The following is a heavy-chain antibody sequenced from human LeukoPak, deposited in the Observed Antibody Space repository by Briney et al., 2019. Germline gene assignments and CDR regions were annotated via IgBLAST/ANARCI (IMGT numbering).Heavy chain of an antibody. CDR1: GFTFSDYY. V-gene: IGHV3-11*01. D-gene: IGHD3-10*01. CDR2: ISSSGSTI. Sequence: GGSLRLSCAASGFTFSDYYMSWIRQAPGKGLEWVSYISSSGSTIYYADSVKGRFTISRDNAKNSLYLQMNSLRAEDTAVYYCARGQGVLLWFGEFEGPPSYITDDYWGQGTLVTVSS. CDR3: ARGQGVLLWFGEFEGPPSYITDDY. J-gene: IGHJ4*02.